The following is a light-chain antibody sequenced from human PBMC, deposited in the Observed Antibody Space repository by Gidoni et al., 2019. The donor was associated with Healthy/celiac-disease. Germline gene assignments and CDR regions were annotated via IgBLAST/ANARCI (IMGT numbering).Light chain of an antibody. CDR1: RSVSSSY. J-gene: IGKJ1*01. V-gene: IGKV3-20*01. CDR3: QQYGSSPWT. CDR2: GAS. Sequence: EIVLTPSPGTLSLSPGQRATLPCRASRSVSSSYLAWYQQKPGQAPRPLIYGASSRATGVPDRFSGSGSGTDFTLTISRLEPEDFAVYYCQQYGSSPWTFGQGTKVEIK.